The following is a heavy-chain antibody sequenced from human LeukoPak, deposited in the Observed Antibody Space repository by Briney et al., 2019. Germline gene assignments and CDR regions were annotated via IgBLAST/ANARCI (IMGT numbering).Heavy chain of an antibody. Sequence: GGSLRLSCAASGFTFSSYSMNWVRQAPGKGLEWVSSISSSSSYIYYADSVKGRFTISRDNAKNSLYLQMNGLRAEDTAVYYCARDELVGAFDIWGQGTMVTVSS. D-gene: IGHD2-15*01. CDR1: GFTFSSYS. CDR2: ISSSSSYI. CDR3: ARDELVGAFDI. J-gene: IGHJ3*02. V-gene: IGHV3-21*01.